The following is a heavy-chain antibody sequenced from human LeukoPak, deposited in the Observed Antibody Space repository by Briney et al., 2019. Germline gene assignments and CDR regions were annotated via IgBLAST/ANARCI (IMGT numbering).Heavy chain of an antibody. V-gene: IGHV1-2*02. CDR2: INPNSGDT. CDR1: GYTFTGYY. J-gene: IGHJ4*02. CDR3: ARDLSYHGSGSYYFDY. Sequence: GASVKVSCKASGYTFTGYYMHWMRQAPGQGPEWMGWINPNSGDTNYAQKFQGRVTMTRDTSISTAYMELSRLRSDDTAVYYCARDLSYHGSGSYYFDYWGQGTLVTVSS. D-gene: IGHD3-10*01.